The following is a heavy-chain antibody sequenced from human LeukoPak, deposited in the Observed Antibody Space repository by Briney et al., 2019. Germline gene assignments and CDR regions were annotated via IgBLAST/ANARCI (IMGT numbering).Heavy chain of an antibody. CDR1: GGTFSSYA. Sequence: ASVTVSCTTPGGTFSSYAISWVRQAPGQGLEWMGGVIPLFGTAHYAQKFQGRGTITADESTSTAYMELSSLRSEDTAVYYCARDRSQYYYDSSGYYYVSFDYWGQGTLVTVSS. D-gene: IGHD3-22*01. J-gene: IGHJ4*02. V-gene: IGHV1-69*13. CDR3: ARDRSQYYYDSSGYYYVSFDY. CDR2: VIPLFGTA.